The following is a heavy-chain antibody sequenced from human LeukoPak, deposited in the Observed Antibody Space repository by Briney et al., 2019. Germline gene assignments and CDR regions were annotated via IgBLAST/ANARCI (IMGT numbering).Heavy chain of an antibody. D-gene: IGHD1-26*01. J-gene: IGHJ4*02. CDR3: ASGGSYFDY. CDR1: GFTFSNYG. CDR2: IRYDGSNK. V-gene: IGHV3-30*02. Sequence: GGSLRLSCTASGFTFSNYGMHWVRQAPGKGLEWVTFIRYDGSNKDYADSVKGRFTIFRDNSNNTLYLQMNSLRAEDTAVYYCASGGSYFDYWGQGTLVTVSS.